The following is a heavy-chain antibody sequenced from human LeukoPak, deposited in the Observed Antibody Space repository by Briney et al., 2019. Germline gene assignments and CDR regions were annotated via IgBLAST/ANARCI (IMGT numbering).Heavy chain of an antibody. CDR1: GYTFTSYG. V-gene: IGHV1-18*01. CDR3: ARDLKVDPREQQLVLGDY. J-gene: IGHJ4*02. Sequence: ASVKVSCKASGYTFTSYGISWVRQAPGQGLEWMGWISAYNGNTNYAQKLQGRVTMTTDTSTSTAYMELRSLRSDDTAVYYCARDLKVDPREQQLVLGDYWGQGTLVTVSS. D-gene: IGHD6-13*01. CDR2: ISAYNGNT.